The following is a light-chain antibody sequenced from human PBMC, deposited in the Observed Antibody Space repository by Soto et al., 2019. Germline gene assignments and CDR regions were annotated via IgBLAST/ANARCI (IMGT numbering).Light chain of an antibody. CDR1: QGISNW. J-gene: IGKJ4*01. Sequence: DIQVTQSPSSVSASVGDRVSITCRASQGISNWLAWYQQKPGKAPKLLIYAASTLQSGVPSRFSGSGSGTDFTLTISGLQPEDVATYYCQKYNSAPLTFGGGTKVDIK. V-gene: IGKV1-27*01. CDR3: QKYNSAPLT. CDR2: AAS.